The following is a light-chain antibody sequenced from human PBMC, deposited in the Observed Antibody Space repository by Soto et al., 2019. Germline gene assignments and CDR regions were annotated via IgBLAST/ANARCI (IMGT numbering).Light chain of an antibody. Sequence: ALTQPRSVSGSPGQSVTISCTGTSSDVGASNYVSWYQQHPGKAPKLMICDVSKRPSGVPDRFSGSKSGNTASLTISGLQAEDEADYYCCSYAGRYTSVFGTGTKLTVL. V-gene: IGLV2-11*01. CDR2: DVS. CDR3: CSYAGRYTSV. J-gene: IGLJ1*01. CDR1: SSDVGASNY.